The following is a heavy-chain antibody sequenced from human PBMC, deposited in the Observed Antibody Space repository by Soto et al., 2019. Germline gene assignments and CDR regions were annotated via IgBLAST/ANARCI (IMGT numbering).Heavy chain of an antibody. D-gene: IGHD4-17*01. Sequence: ASVKVSCKASGYTFTSYGISWVLQAPGQGLEWMGWISAYNGNTSYAQKLQGRVTMTTDTSTSTAYMELRSLRSDDTAAYYCARGEATVTTSHFDYWGQGTLVTVSS. J-gene: IGHJ4*02. CDR2: ISAYNGNT. CDR1: GYTFTSYG. CDR3: ARGEATVTTSHFDY. V-gene: IGHV1-18*01.